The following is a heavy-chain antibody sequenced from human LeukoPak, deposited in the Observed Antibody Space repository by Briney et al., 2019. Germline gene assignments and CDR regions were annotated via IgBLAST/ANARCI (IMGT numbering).Heavy chain of an antibody. Sequence: PGRCLSLSCAASGFTFSSYWLSSVREAPGKGREGGANIKQDGSEKYYVDSVKGRFTISRDNAKNSLYLQMNRLRAEDTAVYYCARGTIAAAGYYYVDYWGQGTQVTVSS. CDR1: GFTFSSYW. CDR2: IKQDGSEK. D-gene: IGHD6-13*01. J-gene: IGHJ4*02. V-gene: IGHV3-7*04. CDR3: ARGTIAAAGYYYVDY.